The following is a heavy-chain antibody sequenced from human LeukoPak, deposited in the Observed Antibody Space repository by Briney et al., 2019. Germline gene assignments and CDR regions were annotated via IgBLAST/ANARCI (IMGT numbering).Heavy chain of an antibody. D-gene: IGHD2-2*01. V-gene: IGHV3-23*01. CDR1: GFPFDYYA. CDR3: ARGLSTVNDALDI. Sequence: PGGSLRLSRAASGFPFDYYAMNWVRQAPGKGLEWVSATRASGNSTYYADSVKGRFTISRDNSKTTLYLQMNSLRAEDTAVYYCARGLSTVNDALDIWGQGTMVTVSS. J-gene: IGHJ3*02. CDR2: TRASGNST.